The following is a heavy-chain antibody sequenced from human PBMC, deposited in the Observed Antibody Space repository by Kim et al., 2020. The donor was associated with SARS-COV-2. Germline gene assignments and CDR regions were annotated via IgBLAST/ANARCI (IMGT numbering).Heavy chain of an antibody. CDR1: GGSISSSSYY. Sequence: SETLSLTCTVSGGSISSSSYYWGWIRQPPGKGLEWIGSIYYSGSTYYNPSLKSRVTISVDTSKNQFSLKLSSVTAADTAVYYCARRSFRGDYISGMDVWGQGTTVTVSS. D-gene: IGHD4-17*01. CDR3: ARRSFRGDYISGMDV. V-gene: IGHV4-39*01. J-gene: IGHJ6*02. CDR2: IYYSGST.